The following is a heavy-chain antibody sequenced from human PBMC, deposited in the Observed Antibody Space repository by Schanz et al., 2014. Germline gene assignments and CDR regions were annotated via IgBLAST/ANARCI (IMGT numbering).Heavy chain of an antibody. CDR2: IYSGGST. Sequence: VHLVESGGGVVQPGRSLRLSCAASGFTVSNNLMRWVRQAPGKGLEWVSIIYSGGSTFYADSVKGRFTISRDNSKNTLYLQMNSLRAEDAAVYYCARGGGAAASAWGQGPLVTVSA. CDR3: ARGGGAAASA. J-gene: IGHJ4*02. CDR1: GFTVSNNL. D-gene: IGHD6-13*01. V-gene: IGHV3-66*01.